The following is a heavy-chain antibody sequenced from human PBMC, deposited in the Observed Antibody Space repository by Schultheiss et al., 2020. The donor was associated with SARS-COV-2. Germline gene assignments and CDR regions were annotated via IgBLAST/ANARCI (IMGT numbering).Heavy chain of an antibody. CDR2: ISAYNGNT. CDR3: ARGPIGAAGNWDFDY. D-gene: IGHD6-13*01. J-gene: IGHJ4*02. Sequence: ASVKVSCKASGGTFSNSGINWVRQAPGQGLEWMGWISAYNGNTKNAQTLQDRVTMTTDTSTSTAYMELRSLRSDDTAVYYCARGPIGAAGNWDFDYWGQGTLVTVSS. V-gene: IGHV1-18*01. CDR1: GGTFSNSG.